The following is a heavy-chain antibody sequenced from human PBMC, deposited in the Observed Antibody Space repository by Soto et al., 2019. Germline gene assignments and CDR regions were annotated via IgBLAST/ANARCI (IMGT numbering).Heavy chain of an antibody. CDR1: GYTFTELY. Sequence: GASVKVSCKVSGYTFTELYMHWVRQARGKGLEWMGGFDPEDGETIYAQKFQGRVTMTEDTSTDTAYMELSSLRSEDTAVYYCATIAAAGNDYYYGMDVWGQGTTVTVSS. D-gene: IGHD6-13*01. CDR3: ATIAAAGNDYYYGMDV. V-gene: IGHV1-24*01. J-gene: IGHJ6*02. CDR2: FDPEDGET.